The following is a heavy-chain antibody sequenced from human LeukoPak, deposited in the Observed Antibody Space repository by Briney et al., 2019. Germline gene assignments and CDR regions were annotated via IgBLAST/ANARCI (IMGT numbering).Heavy chain of an antibody. D-gene: IGHD2-2*02. V-gene: IGHV3-23*01. CDR2: ISGSGGST. Sequence: GGSLRLSCAASGFTFSSYAMSWVRQAPGKGLEWVSVISGSGGSTYYADSVKGRFTISRDNSKTTLYLQMNSLRAEDTAVYYCANLKDIVVVPAAIAWFDPWGQGTLVTVSS. CDR3: ANLKDIVVVPAAIAWFDP. CDR1: GFTFSSYA. J-gene: IGHJ5*02.